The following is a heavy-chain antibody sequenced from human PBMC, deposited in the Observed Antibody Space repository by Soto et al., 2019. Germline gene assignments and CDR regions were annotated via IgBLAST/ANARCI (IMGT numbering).Heavy chain of an antibody. V-gene: IGHV3-74*01. J-gene: IGHJ4*02. CDR3: ARDKVPFYGPGSFAY. CDR2: ITSDGSDT. D-gene: IGHD3-10*01. CDR1: GFTFSSYW. Sequence: EVQLVESGGGLVQPGGSLRLSCAASGFTFSSYWMHCVRQAPGKGLVWVSRITSDGSDTTYADSVKGRFTISRDNAKNTLLLQLNSLRAEDTAVYYCARDKVPFYGPGSFAYWGKGTLVTVSS.